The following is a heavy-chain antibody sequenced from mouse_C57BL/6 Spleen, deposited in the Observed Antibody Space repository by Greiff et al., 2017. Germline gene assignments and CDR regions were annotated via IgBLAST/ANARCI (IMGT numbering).Heavy chain of an antibody. D-gene: IGHD2-5*01. Sequence: QVQLKQSGPGLVRPSQSLSITCTVSGFSLTSYGVHWVRQPPGKGLEWLGAIWRGGSADSNAAFISRLSINKDNHKSQVSFKMNSLLADDTAIYFCANDSNPYLYFWVWGTGTTVTAAS. J-gene: IGHJ1*03. CDR2: IWRGGSA. CDR3: ANDSNPYLYFWV. CDR1: GFSLTSYG. V-gene: IGHV2-4*01.